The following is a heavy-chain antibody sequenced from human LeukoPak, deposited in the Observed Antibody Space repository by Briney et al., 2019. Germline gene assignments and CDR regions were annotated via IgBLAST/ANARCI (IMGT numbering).Heavy chain of an antibody. CDR2: IRSKAYGGTI. D-gene: IGHD1-26*01. Sequence: GGSLRLSCAASGFTFSSYAMSWVRQAPGKGLEWVGFIRSKAYGGTIEYAASLKSRFSISRDDFTSIAYLQLGSLITEDTAVYYCTRDLVSGSYYSGAFDIWGQGTMVTVSS. CDR3: TRDLVSGSYYSGAFDI. J-gene: IGHJ3*02. V-gene: IGHV3-49*04. CDR1: GFTFSSYA.